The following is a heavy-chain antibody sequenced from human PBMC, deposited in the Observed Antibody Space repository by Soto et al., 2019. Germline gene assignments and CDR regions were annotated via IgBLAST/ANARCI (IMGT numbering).Heavy chain of an antibody. J-gene: IGHJ1*01. CDR3: ARWGTTGGLDV. CDR2: TSYDGSNK. D-gene: IGHD3-16*01. Sequence: QVQLVESGGGVVQPGTSLRLSCVGSGFTFRSYVIHWVRQAPGKGLEWVALTSYDGSNKDYGDSAKGRFTISRDNSRKTVDLQMDSLRREDTALYYCARWGTTGGLDVWGQGTLVSVSS. CDR1: GFTFRSYV. V-gene: IGHV3-33*05.